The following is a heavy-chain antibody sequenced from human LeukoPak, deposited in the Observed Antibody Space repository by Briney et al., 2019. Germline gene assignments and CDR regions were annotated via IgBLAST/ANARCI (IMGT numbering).Heavy chain of an antibody. CDR2: IVVGSGNT. J-gene: IGHJ3*02. V-gene: IGHV1-58*02. D-gene: IGHD3/OR15-3a*01. Sequence: ASVKVSCKASGFTFTSSAMQWVRQARGQRLEWIGWIVVGSGNTNYAQKFQERVTVTRDMSTSTAYMELSSLRSEDTAVYYCAAVISKRGLDAFDTWGQGTMVTVSS. CDR3: AAVISKRGLDAFDT. CDR1: GFTFTSSA.